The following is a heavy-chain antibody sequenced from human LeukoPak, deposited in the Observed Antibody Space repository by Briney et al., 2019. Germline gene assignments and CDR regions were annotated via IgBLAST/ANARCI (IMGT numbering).Heavy chain of an antibody. CDR1: GYTFTGYF. Sequence: ASVKVSCKASGYTFTGYFIHWVRQAPGQGLEWMGWINPHSGGTNYAQKFQGRVTMTRDTSISTAYMELSSLRSEDTAVYYCARSGYSYGEFRPYFDYWGQGTLVTVSS. CDR3: ARSGYSYGEFRPYFDY. CDR2: INPHSGGT. V-gene: IGHV1-2*02. J-gene: IGHJ4*02. D-gene: IGHD5-18*01.